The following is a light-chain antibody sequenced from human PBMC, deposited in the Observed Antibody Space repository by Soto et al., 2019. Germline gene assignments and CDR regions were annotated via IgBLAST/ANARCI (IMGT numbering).Light chain of an antibody. CDR3: QHYITSSFP. CDR2: GSS. J-gene: IGKJ5*01. CDR1: QSVTSTS. V-gene: IGKV3-20*01. Sequence: EIVLTQSPGTLYLSPGERATLSCRASQSVTSTSLAWYQQKPGQAPRLLIYGSSSRATGTPERISGGGSGKDFTLTISRLEPEDFAVYYCQHYITSSFPCGQGTRLQIK.